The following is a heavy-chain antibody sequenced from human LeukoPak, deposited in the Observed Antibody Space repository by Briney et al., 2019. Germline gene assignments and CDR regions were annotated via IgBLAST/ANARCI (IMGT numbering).Heavy chain of an antibody. CDR2: ISYSGHS. CDR3: ARIDPLGYFDQ. Sequence: PSETLSLTCSVSGGFNSRYYWSWVRQPPGKGLEWLGHISYSGHSNYNASLTSRIKMSVDTSKAQFSLELASVIAADTAVYYCARIDPLGYFDQWGPGILVTVSS. J-gene: IGHJ4*02. CDR1: GGFNSRYY. V-gene: IGHV4-59*12.